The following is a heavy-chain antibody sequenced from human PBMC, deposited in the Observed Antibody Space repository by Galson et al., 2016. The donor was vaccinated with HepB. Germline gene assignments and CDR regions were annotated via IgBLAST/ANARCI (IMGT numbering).Heavy chain of an antibody. Sequence: ETLSLTCIVSGGSISGSFFYWGWIRQSPGKGLEWIGSVYYSENTYYNPSLKSRVTLSVDTSKNQFSLKLSSVTAADTAMYYCARHGTELDYGLDVWGQGTTVAVSS. CDR3: ARHGTELDYGLDV. D-gene: IGHD1-26*01. CDR2: VYYSENT. CDR1: GGSISGSFFY. J-gene: IGHJ6*02. V-gene: IGHV4-39*01.